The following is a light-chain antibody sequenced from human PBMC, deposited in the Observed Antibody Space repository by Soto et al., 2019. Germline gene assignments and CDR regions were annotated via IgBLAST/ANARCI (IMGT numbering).Light chain of an antibody. CDR2: DAS. CDR1: QFIGSN. Sequence: MTQSPVTLSVSPGERATLSCRASQFIGSNWAWYQQKPAQPPRLLIYDASTRATGIPARFSGSGSGTEFTFTISSLQSEDFVVYYRQQYNNWPPLTFGGGTKVDIK. CDR3: QQYNNWPPLT. V-gene: IGKV3-15*01. J-gene: IGKJ4*01.